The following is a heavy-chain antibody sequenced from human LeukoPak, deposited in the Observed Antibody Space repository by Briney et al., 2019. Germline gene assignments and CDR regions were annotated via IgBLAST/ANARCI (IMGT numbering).Heavy chain of an antibody. J-gene: IGHJ2*01. D-gene: IGHD2-15*01. Sequence: GGSLRLSCAASGFTFSSYGMHWVRQAPGKGLEWVAVISYDGSNKYYADSVKSRFTISRDNSKNTLYLQMNSLRAEDTAVYYCAKGPGYCSGGSCFNWYFDLWGRGTLVTVSS. CDR2: ISYDGSNK. CDR1: GFTFSSYG. CDR3: AKGPGYCSGGSCFNWYFDL. V-gene: IGHV3-30*18.